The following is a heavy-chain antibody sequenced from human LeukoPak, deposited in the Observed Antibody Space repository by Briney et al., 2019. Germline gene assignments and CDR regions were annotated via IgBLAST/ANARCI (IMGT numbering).Heavy chain of an antibody. CDR1: GFTFSSYG. Sequence: QPGGSLRLSCAASGFTFSSYGMHWVRQAPGKGLEWVAFIRYDGSNKYYVDSVKGRFTISRDNSKNTLYLQMNSLRAEDTAVYYCANDIDIVVVPAAIGYWGQGTLVTVSS. J-gene: IGHJ4*02. CDR3: ANDIDIVVVPAAIGY. CDR2: IRYDGSNK. V-gene: IGHV3-30*02. D-gene: IGHD2-2*02.